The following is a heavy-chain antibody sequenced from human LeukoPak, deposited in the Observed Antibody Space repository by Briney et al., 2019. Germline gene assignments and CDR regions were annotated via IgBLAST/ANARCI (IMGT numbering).Heavy chain of an antibody. Sequence: PSETLSLTCAVYGGSSSGYYWSWIRQPPGKGLEWIGEINHSGSTNYNPSLKSRVTISVDTSKNQFSLKLSSVTAADTAVYYCARGPFALYGSGSYYRIWGQGTLVTVSS. CDR2: INHSGST. CDR1: GGSSSGYY. V-gene: IGHV4-34*01. J-gene: IGHJ4*02. CDR3: ARGPFALYGSGSYYRI. D-gene: IGHD3-10*01.